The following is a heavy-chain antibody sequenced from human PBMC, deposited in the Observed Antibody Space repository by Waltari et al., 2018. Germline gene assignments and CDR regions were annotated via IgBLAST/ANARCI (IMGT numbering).Heavy chain of an antibody. CDR3: ARENSSGYYTFESYYYYGMDV. Sequence: QVQLQESGPGLVKPSETLSLTCAVSGYSISSGYYWGWIRQPPGKGLGWIGSIYHSGSTYYNPSLKSRVTISVDTSKNQFSLKLSSVTAADTAVYYCARENSSGYYTFESYYYYGMDVWGQGTTVTVSS. CDR2: IYHSGST. CDR1: GYSISSGYY. D-gene: IGHD3-22*01. J-gene: IGHJ6*02. V-gene: IGHV4-38-2*02.